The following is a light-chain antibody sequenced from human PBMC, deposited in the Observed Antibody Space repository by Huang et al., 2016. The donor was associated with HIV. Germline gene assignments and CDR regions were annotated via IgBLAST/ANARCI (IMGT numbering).Light chain of an antibody. CDR3: HQYNNWLLS. J-gene: IGKJ4*01. Sequence: EIVMTQSPATLSVSPGERVTLSCRANRSVSTNLAWYQQRPGQAPRLLIYGSSTRAPGIPARFSGSGSGTDFSLTISSLQSEDFALYYCHQYNNWLLSFGGGTMVDI. CDR1: RSVSTN. V-gene: IGKV3-15*01. CDR2: GSS.